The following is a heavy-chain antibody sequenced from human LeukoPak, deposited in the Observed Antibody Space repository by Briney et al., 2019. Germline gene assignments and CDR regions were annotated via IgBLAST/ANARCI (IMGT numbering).Heavy chain of an antibody. D-gene: IGHD1-1*01. CDR3: ARHSFHDPPFVGYWYFDL. Sequence: SETLSLTCTVSGGSISSSSYYWGWIRQPPGKGLEWIGRIYTSGSTNYNPSLKSRVTISVDTSKNQFSLKLSSVTAADTAVYYCARHSFHDPPFVGYWYFDLWGRGTLVTVSS. J-gene: IGHJ2*01. CDR1: GGSISSSSYY. CDR2: IYTSGST. V-gene: IGHV4-39*01.